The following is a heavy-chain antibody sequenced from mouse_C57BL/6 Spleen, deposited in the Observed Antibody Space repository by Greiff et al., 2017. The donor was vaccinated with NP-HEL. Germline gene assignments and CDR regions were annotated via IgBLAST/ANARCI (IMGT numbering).Heavy chain of an antibody. Sequence: EVQRVESEGGLVQPGSSMKLSCTASGFTFSDYYMAWVRQVPEKGLEWVANINYDGSSTYYLDSLKSRFIISRDNAKNILYLQMSSLKSEDTATYYCARAYSNWGFAYWGQGTLVTVSA. CDR2: INYDGSST. CDR1: GFTFSDYY. J-gene: IGHJ3*01. V-gene: IGHV5-16*01. D-gene: IGHD2-5*01. CDR3: ARAYSNWGFAY.